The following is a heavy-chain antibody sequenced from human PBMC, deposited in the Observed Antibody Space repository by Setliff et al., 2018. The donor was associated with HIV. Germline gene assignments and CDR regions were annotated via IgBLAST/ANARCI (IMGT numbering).Heavy chain of an antibody. D-gene: IGHD3-3*01. V-gene: IGHV3-53*05. J-gene: IGHJ4*02. CDR1: GFTVSSSY. Sequence: HPGGSLILSCAASGFTVSSSYMTLVRQAPGKGLEWLSVIYAGGKTYYADSVKGRSTIFRDTSKNAIYLQMDSLTTEDTAVYYCTKERRFEASWDYWGQGTLVTVSS. CDR3: TKERRFEASWDY. CDR2: IYAGGKT.